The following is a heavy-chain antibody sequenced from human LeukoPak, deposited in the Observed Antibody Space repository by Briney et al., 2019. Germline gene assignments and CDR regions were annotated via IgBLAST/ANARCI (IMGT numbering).Heavy chain of an antibody. CDR1: GGSISSYY. CDR2: IYYSGST. V-gene: IGHV4-59*08. CDR3: ARMSSSGYHLRYFDY. D-gene: IGHD3-22*01. Sequence: SETLSLTCTVSGGSISSYYWSWIRQPPGKGLEWIGYIYYSGSTNYNPSLKSRVTISVDTSKNQFSLKLSSVTAADMAVYYCARMSSSGYHLRYFDYWGQGTLVTVSS. J-gene: IGHJ4*02.